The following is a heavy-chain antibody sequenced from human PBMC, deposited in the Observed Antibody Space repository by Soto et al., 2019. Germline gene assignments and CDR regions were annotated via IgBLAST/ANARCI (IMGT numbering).Heavy chain of an antibody. CDR1: GGSISSYY. V-gene: IGHV4-59*01. Sequence: ENRCLTCTVSGGSISSYYWCWIRQPRGKGLEWIGYIYYSGSTNYNPSLKSRVTISVDTSKNQFSLKLSSVTAADTAVYYCARESRYYDILTGYGLDAFDIWGQGTMVT. CDR3: ARESRYYDILTGYGLDAFDI. D-gene: IGHD3-9*01. CDR2: IYYSGST. J-gene: IGHJ3*02.